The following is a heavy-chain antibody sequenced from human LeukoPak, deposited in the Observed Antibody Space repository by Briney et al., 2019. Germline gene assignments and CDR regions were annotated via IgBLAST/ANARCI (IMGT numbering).Heavy chain of an antibody. CDR1: GFTFSSYG. Sequence: GGSLRLSCAASGFTFSSYGMHWVRQAPGKGLEWVAVISYDGSNKYYADSVKGRFTISRDNSKNTLYLQMNSLRAEDTAVYYCARDPPRGYSYGRDWGQGTLVTVSS. J-gene: IGHJ4*02. CDR3: ARDPPRGYSYGRD. D-gene: IGHD5-18*01. CDR2: ISYDGSNK. V-gene: IGHV3-30*19.